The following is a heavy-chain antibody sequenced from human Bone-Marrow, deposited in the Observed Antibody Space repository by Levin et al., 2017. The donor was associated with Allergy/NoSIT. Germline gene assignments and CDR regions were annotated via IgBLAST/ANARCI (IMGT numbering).Heavy chain of an antibody. V-gene: IGHV1-69*13. D-gene: IGHD5-18*01. CDR1: GGPFSNYV. Sequence: SVKVSCKASGGPFSNYVISWVRQAPGQGLEWMGGIIPIFGTASYAQKFQGRVTITADESTSTAYMELSSLRSEDTAVYYCARARGRDRGYSYGYDDAFDIWGQGTMVTVSS. J-gene: IGHJ3*02. CDR3: ARARGRDRGYSYGYDDAFDI. CDR2: IIPIFGTA.